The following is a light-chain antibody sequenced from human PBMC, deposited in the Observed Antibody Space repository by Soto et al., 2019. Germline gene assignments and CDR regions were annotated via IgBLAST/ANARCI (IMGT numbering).Light chain of an antibody. CDR2: KAS. Sequence: DIQMTQSPSTLSASVGDRVTITCRASQSISSWLAWYQQKPGKAPKLLIYKASSLESGVPSRFSGSGSGTEFTLTISSLQPDDLATYYCQQYNSYSRWTFGQGTKVDIK. V-gene: IGKV1-5*03. J-gene: IGKJ1*01. CDR3: QQYNSYSRWT. CDR1: QSISSW.